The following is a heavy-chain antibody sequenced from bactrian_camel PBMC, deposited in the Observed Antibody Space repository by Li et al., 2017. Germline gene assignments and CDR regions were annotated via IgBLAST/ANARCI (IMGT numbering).Heavy chain of an antibody. J-gene: IGHJ4*01. V-gene: IGHV3S45*01. Sequence: HVQLVESGGGSVQAGGSLRLSCKVSGHSRGSNCVGWYRLPPGRAPAEREGIAAIRRDGGETWYAASVKGRYTISRDNAKNTLYLHMNSLKPEDTAMYYCAADTGGMVYNIFAAHQYEFGARGPRSPSP. D-gene: IGHD2*01. CDR2: IRRDGGET. CDR3: AADTGGMVYNIFAAHQYE. CDR1: GHSRGSNC.